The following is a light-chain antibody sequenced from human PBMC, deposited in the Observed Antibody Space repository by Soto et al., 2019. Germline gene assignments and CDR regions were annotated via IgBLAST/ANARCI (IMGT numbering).Light chain of an antibody. CDR1: SSDIGAYDY. CDR2: EVN. Sequence: QSALTQPASLSGSPGQSITISCTGTSSDIGAYDYVSWFQQHPGKAPKLMISEVNNRPSGVSNRFSGSKSGNTAYLTISGLQVEDGADYYCSSYTSSSTLRVFGTGTKVTVL. CDR3: SSYTSSSTLRV. V-gene: IGLV2-14*01. J-gene: IGLJ1*01.